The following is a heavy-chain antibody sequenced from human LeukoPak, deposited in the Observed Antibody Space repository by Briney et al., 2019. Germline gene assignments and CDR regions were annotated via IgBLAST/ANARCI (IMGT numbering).Heavy chain of an antibody. CDR1: GFTFRTYS. Sequence: GGSLRLSCAASGFTFRTYSMSWARQAPGKRLEWVSYISSSSSTIYYADSVKGRSTISRDDAKNSLYLQMNSLRDEDTAVYYCARGDTTTGTAAVDYWGQGTLVTVSS. D-gene: IGHD1-1*01. CDR3: ARGDTTTGTAAVDY. J-gene: IGHJ4*02. CDR2: ISSSSSTI. V-gene: IGHV3-48*02.